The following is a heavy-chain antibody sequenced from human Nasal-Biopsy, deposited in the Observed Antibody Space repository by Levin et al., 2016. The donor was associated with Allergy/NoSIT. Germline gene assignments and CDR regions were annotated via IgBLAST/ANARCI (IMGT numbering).Heavy chain of an antibody. J-gene: IGHJ5*02. D-gene: IGHD3-16*01. V-gene: IGHV3-74*01. CDR3: GRDLSGGFDL. Sequence: GESLKISCAASGFSFSSYWMHWVRQAPGKGLVWVSRTNEYGSITNYADSVEGRFTISRDNAKNTLYLEMNSLRAEDTAVYYCGRDLSGGFDLWGQGTLVTVSS. CDR1: GFSFSSYW. CDR2: TNEYGSIT.